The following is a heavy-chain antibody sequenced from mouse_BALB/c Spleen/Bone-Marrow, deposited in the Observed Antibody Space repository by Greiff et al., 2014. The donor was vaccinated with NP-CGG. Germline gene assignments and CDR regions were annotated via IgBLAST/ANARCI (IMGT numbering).Heavy chain of an antibody. CDR1: GYTFTSYV. Sequence: EVQRVEFGPELVKPGASVKMSCKASGYTFTSYVMHWVKQKPGQGLEWIGYINPYNDGTKYNEKFKGRATLTSDKSSSTAYMELSSLTSEDSAVYYCARRGYRYDGFAYWGQGTLVTVSA. CDR2: INPYNDGT. CDR3: ARRGYRYDGFAY. D-gene: IGHD2-14*01. J-gene: IGHJ3*01. V-gene: IGHV1-14*01.